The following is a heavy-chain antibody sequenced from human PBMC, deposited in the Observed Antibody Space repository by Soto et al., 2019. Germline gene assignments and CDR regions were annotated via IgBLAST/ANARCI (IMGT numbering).Heavy chain of an antibody. CDR1: GFTFSDYY. Sequence: QVQLVESGGGLVKPGGSLRLSCAVSGFTFSDYYMTWIRQAPGKGLEWVSYISSSTSHTNYADSVKGRFTISRDNAKNSLFLQMHSLRAEDTAFFYCASSRGAAADYFDFWGQGTLVTVSS. V-gene: IGHV3-11*05. CDR3: ASSRGAAADYFDF. CDR2: ISSSTSHT. J-gene: IGHJ4*02. D-gene: IGHD6-13*01.